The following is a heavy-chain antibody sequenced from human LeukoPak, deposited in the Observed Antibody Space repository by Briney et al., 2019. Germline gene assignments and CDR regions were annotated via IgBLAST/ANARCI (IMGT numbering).Heavy chain of an antibody. Sequence: SETLSLTCTVSGGSISSYSWSWIRQPPGKGLEWIGYIYYSGSTNYNPSLKSRVTISVDTSKNQFSLKLSSVTAADTAVYYRARVAYCSSSRCYRALDSWGQGTLVTVSS. CDR1: GGSISSYS. CDR3: ARVAYCSSSRCYRALDS. J-gene: IGHJ4*02. D-gene: IGHD2-2*02. V-gene: IGHV4-59*01. CDR2: IYYSGST.